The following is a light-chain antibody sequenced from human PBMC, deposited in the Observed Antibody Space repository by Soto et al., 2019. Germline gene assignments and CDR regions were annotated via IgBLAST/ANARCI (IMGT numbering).Light chain of an antibody. CDR3: LQATQFPWT. J-gene: IGKJ1*01. CDR1: HSLVHSNGNTY. CDR2: KIS. Sequence: IVMTQTPLSSPVTLGQPASISCRSSHSLVHSNGNTYLSWLQQRPGQPTRLLIYKISNRCSVVPDRFSCSGAGTKFTLKSSRVEAEDVGVYYCLQATQFPWTFVQGNRLENK. V-gene: IGKV2-24*01.